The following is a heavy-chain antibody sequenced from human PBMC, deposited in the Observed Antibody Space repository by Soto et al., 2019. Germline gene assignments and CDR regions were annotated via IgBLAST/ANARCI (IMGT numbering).Heavy chain of an antibody. V-gene: IGHV3-53*04. D-gene: IGHD2-2*01. J-gene: IGHJ6*03. CDR2: IYSGGST. CDR3: ARAQVVVVPAAKYYYYYYMDV. Sequence: PGGSLRLSCAASGFPVSSDYMSWVRQALGKGLGWVSVIYSGGSTYYADSVKGRFTISRHNSKNTLYLQMNSLRAEDTAVYYCARAQVVVVPAAKYYYYYYMDVWGKGTTVTVSS. CDR1: GFPVSSDY.